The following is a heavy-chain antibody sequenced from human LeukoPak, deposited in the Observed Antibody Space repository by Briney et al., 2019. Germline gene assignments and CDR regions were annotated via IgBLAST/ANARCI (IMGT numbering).Heavy chain of an antibody. J-gene: IGHJ4*02. CDR1: GYTFTSYG. Sequence: ASVKVSCKASGYTFTSYGISWVRQAPGHGLEWMGWISAYNGNTNYAQKLQGRVTMTTDTSTSTAYMELRSLRSDDTAVYYCASARGNSSGWYIVYWGQGTLVTVSS. V-gene: IGHV1-18*04. CDR3: ASARGNSSGWYIVY. CDR2: ISAYNGNT. D-gene: IGHD6-19*01.